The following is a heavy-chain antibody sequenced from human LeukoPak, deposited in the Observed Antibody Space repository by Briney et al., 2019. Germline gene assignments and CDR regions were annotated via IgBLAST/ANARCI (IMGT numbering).Heavy chain of an antibody. CDR1: GLTFSDYY. CDR3: ARNYYYGSGSYYSSDFDY. J-gene: IGHJ4*02. V-gene: IGHV3-7*01. CDR2: IKQDGSEK. Sequence: QPGGSLRLSCAASGLTFSDYYMTWIRQAPGKGLEWVANIKQDGSEKYYVDSVKGRFTISRDDAKNSLYLQMNSLRAEDTAVYYCARNYYYGSGSYYSSDFDYWGQGTLVTVSS. D-gene: IGHD3-10*01.